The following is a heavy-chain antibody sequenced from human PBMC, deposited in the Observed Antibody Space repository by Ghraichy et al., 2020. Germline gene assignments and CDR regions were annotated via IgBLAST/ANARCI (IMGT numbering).Heavy chain of an antibody. CDR1: DASISSPGSF. D-gene: IGHD1-20*01. CDR2: INYSGST. J-gene: IGHJ5*02. CDR3: ARGPNWNRPAGWFDP. V-gene: IGHV4-39*01. Sequence: SETLSLTCTVSDASISSPGSFWGWIRQPPGKGLEWIGTINYSGSTFYTPSLKSRVTISLDTSKNQFSLRLGSVTAADTAVYFCARGPNWNRPAGWFDPWGQGTLVTVSS.